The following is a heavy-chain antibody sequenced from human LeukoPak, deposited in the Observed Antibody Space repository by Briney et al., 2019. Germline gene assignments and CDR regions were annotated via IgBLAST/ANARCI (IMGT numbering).Heavy chain of an antibody. CDR3: ARDSIYYYYMDV. V-gene: IGHV3-48*03. D-gene: IGHD3-3*02. J-gene: IGHJ6*03. CDR2: ISSSGSTI. Sequence: PGGSLRLSCAASGFTFSSYEMNWVRQAPGKGLEWVSYISSSGSTIYYADSVKGRFTISRDNAKNSLYLQMNSLRAEDTAVYYCARDSIYYYYMDVWGKGTTVTISS. CDR1: GFTFSSYE.